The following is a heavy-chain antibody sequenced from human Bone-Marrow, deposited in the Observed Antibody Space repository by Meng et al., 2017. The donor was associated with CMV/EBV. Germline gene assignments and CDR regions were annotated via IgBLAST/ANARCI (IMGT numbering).Heavy chain of an antibody. Sequence: GESLKISCAASGFTFSSYGMHWVRQAPGKGLEWVAFIRYDGSNKYYADSVKGRFTISRDNSRKTLYLEMTSLRPEDTAVYYCAKDPDYWGQGTVVTVSS. CDR2: IRYDGSNK. CDR3: AKDPDY. CDR1: GFTFSSYG. J-gene: IGHJ4*02. V-gene: IGHV3-30*02.